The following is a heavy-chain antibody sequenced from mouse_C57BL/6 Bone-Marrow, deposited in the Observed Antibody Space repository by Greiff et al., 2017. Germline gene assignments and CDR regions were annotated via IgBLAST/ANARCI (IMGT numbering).Heavy chain of an antibody. CDR1: GYSITSAY. Sequence: VQLKQSGPGLAKPSQTLSLTCSVTGYSITSAYWNWIRKFPGNKLEYIGYISYSGSTYYNPSLKCRISITRDTSKNQYYLQLNSVTTEDTATYYCARLRITGTVYYAMDYWGQGTSVTVSS. CDR3: ARLRITGTVYYAMDY. D-gene: IGHD4-1*01. V-gene: IGHV3-8*01. CDR2: ISYSGST. J-gene: IGHJ4*01.